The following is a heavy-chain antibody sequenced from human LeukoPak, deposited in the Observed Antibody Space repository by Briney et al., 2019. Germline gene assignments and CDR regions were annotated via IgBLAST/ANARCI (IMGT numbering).Heavy chain of an antibody. CDR2: IYHSGST. CDR3: ARYRRVAVAGYWFDP. Sequence: SETLSLTCTVSGYSISSGYYWGWIRQPPGKGLEWIGSIYHSGSTYYNPSLKSRVTISVDTSKNQFSLKLSSVTAADTAVYYCARYRRVAVAGYWFDPWGQGTLVTVSS. D-gene: IGHD6-19*01. J-gene: IGHJ5*02. CDR1: GYSISSGYY. V-gene: IGHV4-38-2*02.